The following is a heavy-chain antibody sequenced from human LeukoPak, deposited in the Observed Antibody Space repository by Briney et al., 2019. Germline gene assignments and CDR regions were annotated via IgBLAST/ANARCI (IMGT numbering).Heavy chain of an antibody. J-gene: IGHJ4*02. CDR1: GGSIRSSYYY. V-gene: IGHV4-39*01. D-gene: IGHD3-22*01. CDR3: ARHIKGSSGSFDY. CDR2: IYDSGST. Sequence: SETLSLTCTVSGGSIRSSYYYWGWIRQPPGKGLEWIGSIYDSGSTYYNPSLKSRVTISVDTSKNQFSLKLNSVTAADTAVYYCARHIKGSSGSFDYWGQGTLVTVSS.